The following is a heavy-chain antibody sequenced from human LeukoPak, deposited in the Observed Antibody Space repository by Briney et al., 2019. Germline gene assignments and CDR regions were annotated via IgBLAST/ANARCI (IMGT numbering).Heavy chain of an antibody. D-gene: IGHD1-14*01. J-gene: IGHJ4*02. Sequence: GGSLRLSCAASGFTFSSYGMSWVRQAPGKGLEWVSAISGSGGSTYYADSVKGRFTISRDNSKNTLYLQMNSLRAEGTAVYYCAKRSGVLPPTTYLVHWGQGTLVTVSS. CDR2: ISGSGGST. V-gene: IGHV3-23*01. CDR3: AKRSGVLPPTTYLVH. CDR1: GFTFSSYG.